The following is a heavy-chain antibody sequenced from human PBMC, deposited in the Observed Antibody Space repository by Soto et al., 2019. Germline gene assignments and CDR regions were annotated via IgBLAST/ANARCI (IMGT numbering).Heavy chain of an antibody. D-gene: IGHD4-17*01. J-gene: IGHJ4*02. CDR2: IGGTGNNI. CDR1: GFTFGNYA. Sequence: GGSLRLSCAASGFTFGNYAMSWVRQAPGKGLQWVSAIGGTGNNIYYADSVKGRFIISRDKSKNTLYLQMNSLRAEDTAVYYCGKVEPGIRRWLVYFDCWGRGCLVAVSS. V-gene: IGHV3-23*01. CDR3: GKVEPGIRRWLVYFDC.